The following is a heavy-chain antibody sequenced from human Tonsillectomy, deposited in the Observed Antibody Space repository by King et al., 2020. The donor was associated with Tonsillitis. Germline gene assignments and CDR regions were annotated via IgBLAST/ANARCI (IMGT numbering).Heavy chain of an antibody. V-gene: IGHV4-34*01. D-gene: IGHD3-22*01. CDR3: ARGADSSGYRNPRNVAFDF. J-gene: IGHJ3*01. Sequence: QVQLQQWGAGLLKPSETLSLTCAVYGGSFSGYYWSWIRQPPGKGLEWIGEINHSGSTNYNPSLKSRVTVSVDTSKNQFSLKLSSVTAADTAVYYCARGADSSGYRNPRNVAFDFWGQGTMVTVSS. CDR2: INHSGST. CDR1: GGSFSGYY.